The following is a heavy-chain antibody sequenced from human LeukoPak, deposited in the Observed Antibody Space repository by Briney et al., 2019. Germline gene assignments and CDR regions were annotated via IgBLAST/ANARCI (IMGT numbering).Heavy chain of an antibody. CDR2: INWNGGST. CDR3: AKANQPLLWFGELFDY. Sequence: GGSLRLSCAASGFTFDDYGMSWVRQAPGKGLEWVSGINWNGGSTGYADSVKGRFTISRDNAKNSLYLQMNSLRAEDTALYYCAKANQPLLWFGELFDYWGQGTLVTVSS. CDR1: GFTFDDYG. J-gene: IGHJ4*02. D-gene: IGHD3-10*01. V-gene: IGHV3-20*04.